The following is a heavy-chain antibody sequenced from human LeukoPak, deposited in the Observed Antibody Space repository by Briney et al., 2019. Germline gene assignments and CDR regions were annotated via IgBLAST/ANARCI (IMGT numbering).Heavy chain of an antibody. J-gene: IGHJ4*02. V-gene: IGHV3-9*01. CDR3: ARAGFKYYYDSSGFDY. Sequence: PGRSLRLSCAASGFTFDDYAMHWVRQAPGKGLEWVSGISWNSGSIGYADSVKGRFTISRDNAKNSLYLQMNSLRAEDTALYYCARAGFKYYYDSSGFDYWGQGTLVTVSS. D-gene: IGHD3-22*01. CDR2: ISWNSGSI. CDR1: GFTFDDYA.